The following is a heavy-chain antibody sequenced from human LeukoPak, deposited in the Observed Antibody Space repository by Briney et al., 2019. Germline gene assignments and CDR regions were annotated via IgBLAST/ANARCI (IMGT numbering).Heavy chain of an antibody. Sequence: TGGSLRPSCAASGFTVSSNYMSWVRQAPGKGLEWVSVIYSGGSTYYADSVKGRFTISRDNSKNTLYLQMNSLRAEDTAVYYCARGRGYSYGKFDYWGQGTLVTVSS. D-gene: IGHD5-18*01. CDR2: IYSGGST. CDR1: GFTVSSNY. V-gene: IGHV3-66*01. CDR3: ARGRGYSYGKFDY. J-gene: IGHJ4*02.